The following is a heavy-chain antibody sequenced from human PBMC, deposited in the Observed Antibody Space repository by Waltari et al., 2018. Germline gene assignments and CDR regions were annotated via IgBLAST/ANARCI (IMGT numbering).Heavy chain of an antibody. CDR2: ISWNSGSI. CDR1: GFTFDDYA. CDR3: AKEVLIRGYWYFDL. Sequence: EVQLVESGGGLVQPGRSLRLSCAASGFTFDDYAMHWVRQAPGKGLEWVSGISWNSGSIGYADSVKGRFTISRDNAKNSLYLQMNSLRAEDTALYYCAKEVLIRGYWYFDLWGRGTLVTFSS. V-gene: IGHV3-9*01. J-gene: IGHJ2*01. D-gene: IGHD3-10*01.